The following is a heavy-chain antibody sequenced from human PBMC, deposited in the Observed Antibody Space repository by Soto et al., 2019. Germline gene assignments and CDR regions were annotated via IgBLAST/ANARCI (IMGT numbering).Heavy chain of an antibody. D-gene: IGHD2-15*01. V-gene: IGHV1-69*13. Sequence: SVEVSCKSCGGTFSSYASMCVRQATGQGLEWMGGTIPIFGTANYAQKFQGRVTITADESTSTAYMELSSLRSEDTAVYYCARQELGYCSGGSCRYYYYGMDVWGQGTKVTSP. CDR2: TIPIFGTA. CDR1: GGTFSSYA. CDR3: ARQELGYCSGGSCRYYYYGMDV. J-gene: IGHJ6*02.